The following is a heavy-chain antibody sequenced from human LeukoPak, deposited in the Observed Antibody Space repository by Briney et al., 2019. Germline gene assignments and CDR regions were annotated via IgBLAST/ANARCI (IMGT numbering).Heavy chain of an antibody. Sequence: GGSLRLSCAASGFTFSSYEMNWVRQAPGKGLEWVSVIYSGGSTHYADSVKGRFTISRDNSKNTLYLQMNSLRAEDTAVYYCARDLSRSGGFDYWGQGTLVTVSS. D-gene: IGHD2-8*02. CDR3: ARDLSRSGGFDY. J-gene: IGHJ4*02. V-gene: IGHV3-53*01. CDR1: GFTFSSYE. CDR2: IYSGGST.